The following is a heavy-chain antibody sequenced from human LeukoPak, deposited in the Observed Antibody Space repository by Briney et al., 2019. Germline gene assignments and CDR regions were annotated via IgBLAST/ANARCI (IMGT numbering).Heavy chain of an antibody. D-gene: IGHD3-3*01. Sequence: ASVKVSCKVSGYTLTELSMHWVRQAPGKGLEWMGGFDPEDGETIYAQKLQGRVTMTTDTSTSTAYMELRSLRSDDTAVYYCARDLQTVYDFWSGYPPLGYWGQGTLVTVSS. CDR3: ARDLQTVYDFWSGYPPLGY. V-gene: IGHV1-24*01. CDR2: FDPEDGET. J-gene: IGHJ4*02. CDR1: GYTLTELS.